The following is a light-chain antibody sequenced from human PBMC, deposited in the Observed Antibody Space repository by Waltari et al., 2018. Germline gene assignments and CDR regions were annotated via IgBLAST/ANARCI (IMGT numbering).Light chain of an antibody. CDR2: GGS. CDR3: QQYNNWPLT. J-gene: IGKJ4*01. Sequence: DIVMTQYPVTLSVSPGEGATLTCKASQSVSSKLAWYGQKPGQPPRLLIYGGSTRATGIPARFSGSGSGTEFTLTISSLQSEDFAVYYCQQYNNWPLTFGGGTKVEIK. CDR1: QSVSSK. V-gene: IGKV3D-15*01.